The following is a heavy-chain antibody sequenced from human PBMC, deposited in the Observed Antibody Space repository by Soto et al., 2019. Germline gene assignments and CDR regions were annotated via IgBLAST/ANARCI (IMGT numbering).Heavy chain of an antibody. CDR2: IYYSGST. Sequence: QVQLQESGPGLVKPSQTLSLTCTVSGGSISSGDYYWSWIRQPPGKGLEWIGYIYYSGSTYYNPSLKSRVTISVDTSKNQFSLKLSSVTAADTAVYYCARGEMVDYYDSSGYYSPNFDYWGQGTLVTVSS. CDR1: GGSISSGDYY. CDR3: ARGEMVDYYDSSGYYSPNFDY. J-gene: IGHJ4*02. D-gene: IGHD3-22*01. V-gene: IGHV4-30-4*01.